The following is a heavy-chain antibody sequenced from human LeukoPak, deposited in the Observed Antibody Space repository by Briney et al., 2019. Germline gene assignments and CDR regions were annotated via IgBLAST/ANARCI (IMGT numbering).Heavy chain of an antibody. CDR3: ARDMGGPDNY. CDR2: IYYSGST. D-gene: IGHD3-16*01. CDR1: GGSISSHY. Sequence: PSETLSLTCTVSGGSISSHYWSWIRQPPGKGLEWIGFIYYSGSTDYNPSLKSRVTISVDTSRNQFSLKLISVTAADTAVYYCARDMGGPDNYWGQGTLVTVSS. J-gene: IGHJ4*02. V-gene: IGHV4-59*11.